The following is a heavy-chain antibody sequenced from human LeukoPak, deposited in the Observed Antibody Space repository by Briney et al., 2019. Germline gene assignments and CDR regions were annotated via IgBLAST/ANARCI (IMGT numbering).Heavy chain of an antibody. Sequence: ASVKVSCKASGYTFTSYYMHWVRQAPGQGLEWMGIINPSGGSTSYAQKFQGRVTMTRDTSTSTVYMELSSLRSEDTAVYYCAREGIDPPRGSGVHLYYYYMDVWGKGTTVTISS. CDR1: GYTFTSYY. J-gene: IGHJ6*03. CDR3: AREGIDPPRGSGVHLYYYYMDV. D-gene: IGHD3-10*01. V-gene: IGHV1-46*01. CDR2: INPSGGST.